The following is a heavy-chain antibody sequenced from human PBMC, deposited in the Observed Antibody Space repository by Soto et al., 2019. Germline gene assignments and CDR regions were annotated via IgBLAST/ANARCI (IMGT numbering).Heavy chain of an antibody. D-gene: IGHD3-3*01. CDR2: IYWNDDK. CDR3: AHSDNTIFGAESLDY. Sequence: ESGPTLVNPTQTLTLTCTFSGFSLSTSGVGVGWIRQPPGKAPEWLALIYWNDDKRYSPSLKSRLTITKDTSKNQVVLTMTNMDPVDTATYYCAHSDNTIFGAESLDYWGQGTLVTVSS. CDR1: GFSLSTSGVG. V-gene: IGHV2-5*01. J-gene: IGHJ4*02.